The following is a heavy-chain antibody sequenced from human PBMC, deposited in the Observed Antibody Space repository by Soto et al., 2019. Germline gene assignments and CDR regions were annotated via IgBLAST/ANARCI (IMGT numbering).Heavy chain of an antibody. Sequence: GGSLRLSCVASGFSVITNYMSWVRQAPGKGLEWVSIIHSGGNTYFADSVKGRFTISRDSSKNTLYLQMNSLRSEDTAMYFCARDFTSWGQGTLVTVSS. J-gene: IGHJ4*02. V-gene: IGHV3-53*01. CDR3: ARDFTS. CDR2: IHSGGNT. CDR1: GFSVITNY.